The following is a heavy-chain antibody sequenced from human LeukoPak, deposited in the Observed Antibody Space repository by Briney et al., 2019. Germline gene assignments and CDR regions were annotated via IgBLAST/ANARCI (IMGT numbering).Heavy chain of an antibody. CDR3: ARDYGTWFDP. CDR1: GYTFSSYG. D-gene: IGHD1-26*01. Sequence: ASVKFSCKASGYTFSSYGISWVRQAPGQGLEWMGWISIYRGHTNYVQKFQGRVTMTTDTSTSTAYMELRSLRSDDTAVYYCARDYGTWFDPWGQGTLVSVSS. J-gene: IGHJ5*02. CDR2: ISIYRGHT. V-gene: IGHV1-18*01.